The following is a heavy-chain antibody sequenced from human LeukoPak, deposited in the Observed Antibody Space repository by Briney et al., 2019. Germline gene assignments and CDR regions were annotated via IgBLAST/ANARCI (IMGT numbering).Heavy chain of an antibody. Sequence: GGSLRLSCAASGFTFSSYSMNWLRQAPGKGLEWVSSISSSSSYIYYADSVKGRFTISRDNAKNSLYLQMNSLRAEDTAVYYCARVFGGVTDYWGQGTLVTVSS. CDR1: GFTFSSYS. CDR3: ARVFGGVTDY. CDR2: ISSSSSYI. D-gene: IGHD3-16*01. J-gene: IGHJ4*02. V-gene: IGHV3-21*01.